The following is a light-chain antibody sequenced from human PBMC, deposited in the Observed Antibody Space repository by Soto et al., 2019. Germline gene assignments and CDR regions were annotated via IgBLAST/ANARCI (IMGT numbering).Light chain of an antibody. V-gene: IGLV2-14*01. CDR3: SSYRSSSVV. Sequence: QSALTQPASVSGSPGQSITISCTGTSSDVGGYNYVSWYQQHPGKAPKLMIFDVSNRPSGVSNRFYGSKSGNTASLTISGLQAEDEADYFCSSYRSSSVVFGGGTKLTVL. CDR1: SSDVGGYNY. J-gene: IGLJ2*01. CDR2: DVS.